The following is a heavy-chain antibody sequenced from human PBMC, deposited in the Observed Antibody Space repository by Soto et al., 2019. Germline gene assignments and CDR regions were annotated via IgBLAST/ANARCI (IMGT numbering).Heavy chain of an antibody. CDR1: GGSISSGGHY. D-gene: IGHD6-19*01. CDR2: IYYSGST. CDR3: ARVSSGWYYY. V-gene: IGHV4-31*03. Sequence: SETLSLTCTVSGGSISSGGHYWSWIRQHPGKGLEWIGYIYYSGSTYYNPSLKSRVTISVDTSKNQFSLKLSSVTAADTAVYYCARVSSGWYYYWGQGTLVTVSS. J-gene: IGHJ4*02.